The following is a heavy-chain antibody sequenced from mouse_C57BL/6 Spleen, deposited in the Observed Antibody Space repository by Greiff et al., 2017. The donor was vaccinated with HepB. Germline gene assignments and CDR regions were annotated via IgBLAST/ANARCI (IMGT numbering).Heavy chain of an antibody. J-gene: IGHJ2*01. CDR2: IDPEDGDT. CDR3: TPRYDCDRGHY. CDR1: GFNIKDDY. Sequence: EVQLQQSGAELVRPGASVKLSCTASGFNIKDDYMHWVKPRPEQGLEWIGWIDPEDGDTEYASKFQGKATITADTYSNTADLQRSSLPSVDTAVYYCTPRYDCDRGHYWGQGTTLTVSA. V-gene: IGHV14-4*01. D-gene: IGHD2-4*01.